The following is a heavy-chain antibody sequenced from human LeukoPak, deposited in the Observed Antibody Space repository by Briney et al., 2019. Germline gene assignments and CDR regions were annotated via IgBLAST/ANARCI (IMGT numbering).Heavy chain of an antibody. D-gene: IGHD1-26*01. V-gene: IGHV5-51*01. CDR1: GYSFTTYW. CDR2: IYPGDSDT. Sequence: GESLKISCEGSGYSFTTYWIAWVRQMPGKGLEWMGIIYPGDSDTRYSPSFQGQVTISADKSISTASLQWSSLKASDTAMYYCARRMGGSYYESSGAFYYWGLGTLVTVSS. J-gene: IGHJ4*02. CDR3: ARRMGGSYYESSGAFYY.